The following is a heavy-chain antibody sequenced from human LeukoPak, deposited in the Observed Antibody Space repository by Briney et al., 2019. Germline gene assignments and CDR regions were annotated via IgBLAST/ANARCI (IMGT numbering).Heavy chain of an antibody. CDR2: ISYDGSNK. V-gene: IGHV3-30*04. CDR1: GFTFSSYA. D-gene: IGHD6-13*01. CDR3: ARDDGPPGLIAAAGTFDY. J-gene: IGHJ4*02. Sequence: PGGSLRLSCAASGFTFSSYAMHWVRQAPGKGLEWVAVISYDGSNKYYADSVKGRFTISRDNSKNTLYLQMNSLRAEDTAVYYCARDDGPPGLIAAAGTFDYWGQGTLVTVSS.